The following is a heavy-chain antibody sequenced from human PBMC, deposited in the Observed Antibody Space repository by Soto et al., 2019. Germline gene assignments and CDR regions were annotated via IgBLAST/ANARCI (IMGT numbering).Heavy chain of an antibody. J-gene: IGHJ3*02. D-gene: IGHD6-13*01. CDR1: GFTFSSYS. CDR2: ISSSSGTI. Sequence: EVQLVESGGGLVQPGGSLRLSCAASGFTFSSYSMNWVRQAPGKGLEWVSYISSSSGTIYYGDSVKGRFTISRDNPKNSLYLQMNSLRAEDTAVYYCASGTSEETFDIWGQGTMVTVSS. CDR3: ASGTSEETFDI. V-gene: IGHV3-48*01.